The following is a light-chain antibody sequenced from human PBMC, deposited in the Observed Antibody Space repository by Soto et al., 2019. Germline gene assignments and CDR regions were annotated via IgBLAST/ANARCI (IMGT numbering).Light chain of an antibody. V-gene: IGLV6-57*04. CDR3: QSYGSGIQGV. CDR1: SDNIASNY. Sequence: NFMLTQPHSVSESPGKTVTISCTRSSDNIASNYVQWYQQRPGSAPTTVIYEDNLRPSRVPDRFSGSIDRSSNSASLTVSGLKTEDEADYFCQSYGSGIQGVFGGGTKLTVL. J-gene: IGLJ3*02. CDR2: EDN.